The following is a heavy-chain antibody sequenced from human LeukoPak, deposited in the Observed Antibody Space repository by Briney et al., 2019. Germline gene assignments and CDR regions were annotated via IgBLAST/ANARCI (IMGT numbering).Heavy chain of an antibody. J-gene: IGHJ4*02. D-gene: IGHD3-9*01. CDR2: ISSISSTI. CDR1: GFTFSSYS. V-gene: IGHV3-48*01. CDR3: ARGLSVRNDWLLEGY. Sequence: PGGSLRLSCAASGFTFSSYSMNWVRQAPGKGLEWVSYISSISSTIYYADSVKGRFTISRDKATNSLYLQMNRLRAEDTAVYYCARGLSVRNDWLLEGYWGPGTLVTVSS.